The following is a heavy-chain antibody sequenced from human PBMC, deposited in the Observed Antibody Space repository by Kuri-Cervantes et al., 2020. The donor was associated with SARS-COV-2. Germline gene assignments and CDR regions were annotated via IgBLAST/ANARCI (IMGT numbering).Heavy chain of an antibody. J-gene: IGHJ6*02. D-gene: IGHD2-15*01. CDR2: IYPGDSDL. Sequence: GGSLRLSCKASGYSFTDYWIGWWRQVPGQGLEWMGIIYPGDSDLRYSPSFQGQVTISADKSISTAYLQWSSLKASDTATYYCARSAAPPALYYGMDVWGQGTTVTVSS. V-gene: IGHV5-51*01. CDR3: ARSAAPPALYYGMDV. CDR1: GYSFTDYW.